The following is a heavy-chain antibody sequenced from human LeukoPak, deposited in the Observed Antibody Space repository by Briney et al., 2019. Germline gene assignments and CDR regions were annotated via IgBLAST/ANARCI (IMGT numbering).Heavy chain of an antibody. CDR3: AREVGATSSTNYYFDY. CDR1: GGSFSGYY. V-gene: IGHV4-34*01. CDR2: INHSGST. Sequence: SETLSLTCAVYGGSFSGYYWSWIRQPPGKGLEGIGEINHSGSTNYNPSLKSRVTISVDTSKNQFSLKLSSVTAADTAVYYCAREVGATSSTNYYFDYWGQGTLVTVSS. D-gene: IGHD1-26*01. J-gene: IGHJ4*02.